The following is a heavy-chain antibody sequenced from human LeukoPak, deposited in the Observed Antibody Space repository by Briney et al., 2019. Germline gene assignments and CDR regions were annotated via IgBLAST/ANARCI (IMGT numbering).Heavy chain of an antibody. CDR2: IIPIFGTA. CDR1: GGTFSSYA. J-gene: IGHJ6*02. D-gene: IGHD4-11*01. CDR3: ARNTVVTTYYYYGMDV. V-gene: IGHV1-69*13. Sequence: SVKVSCKASGGTFSSYAISWVRQAPGQGLEWMGGIIPIFGTANYAQKFQGRVTITADESTSTAYMELSSLRSEDTAVYYCARNTVVTTYYYYGMDVWGQGTTVTVSS.